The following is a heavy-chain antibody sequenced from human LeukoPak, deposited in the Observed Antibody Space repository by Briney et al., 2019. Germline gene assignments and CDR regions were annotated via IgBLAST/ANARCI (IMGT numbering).Heavy chain of an antibody. V-gene: IGHV3-53*01. CDR2: ISGSSDDT. Sequence: GGSLRLSCAASGFTVSSNYMSWVRQAPGKGLEWVSVISGSSDDTNYADSVKGRFTISRDNSKNTLYLQMNSLRAEDTAVYYCARKVAGPNNWLDPWGQGTLVTVSS. CDR1: GFTVSSNY. CDR3: ARKVAGPNNWLDP. J-gene: IGHJ5*02. D-gene: IGHD2-15*01.